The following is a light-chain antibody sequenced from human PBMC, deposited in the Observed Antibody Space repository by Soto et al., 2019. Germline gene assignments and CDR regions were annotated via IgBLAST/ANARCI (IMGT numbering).Light chain of an antibody. Sequence: EIVMTQSPATLSMSPGERATLSCRASQSLSSHLAWYQQKPGQAPRLLIYGASTRATGVPARFSGSGSETEFTLTISSLQSEDFAVYSYQQYDKWPITFGQGTRLDMK. V-gene: IGKV3-15*01. CDR1: QSLSSH. J-gene: IGKJ5*01. CDR2: GAS. CDR3: QQYDKWPIT.